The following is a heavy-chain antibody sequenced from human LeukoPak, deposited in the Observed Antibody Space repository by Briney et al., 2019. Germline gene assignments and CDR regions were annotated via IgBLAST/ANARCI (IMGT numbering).Heavy chain of an antibody. CDR1: SDSISSSNYY. D-gene: IGHD3-22*01. CDR3: ARRRYYDSTGYLD. CDR2: IYYSGRT. Sequence: PSETLSLTCTVSSDSISSSNYYWGWVRQPPGKGLEWIGHIYYSGRTYYNSALKSRLTLSVDPSGNQFSLKLSSFSASDTAAYYCARRRYYDSTGYLDWGQGTLVSVSP. J-gene: IGHJ1*01. V-gene: IGHV4-39*01.